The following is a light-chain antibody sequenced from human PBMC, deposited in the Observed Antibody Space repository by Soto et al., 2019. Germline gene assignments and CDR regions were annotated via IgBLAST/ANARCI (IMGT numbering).Light chain of an antibody. CDR3: QQYDDLPIT. V-gene: IGKV1-33*01. CDR2: DAS. Sequence: DLQMTQSPSSLSASVGDRVTITCQASQEIDKFLNWYQQKPGKAPKLLIDDASNLATGVPSRFSGSGSGTDFTLIISSLQPEDVATYYCQQYDDLPITFGQGTRLQI. CDR1: QEIDKF. J-gene: IGKJ5*01.